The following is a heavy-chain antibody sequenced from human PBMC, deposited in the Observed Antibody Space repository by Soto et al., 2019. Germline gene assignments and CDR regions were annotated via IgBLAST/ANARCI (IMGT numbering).Heavy chain of an antibody. Sequence: GGSLRLSCAASGFTFSSYSFNWVRQAPGKGLEWVSSISSSLSYIYYADSLKGRSTISRDNAKNSLYLQMNSLRAEDTAVYYCVRVMSELYEGAFDIWGQGTLVTVSS. CDR2: ISSSLSYI. V-gene: IGHV3-21*01. CDR3: VRVMSELYEGAFDI. CDR1: GFTFSSYS. D-gene: IGHD1-26*01. J-gene: IGHJ3*02.